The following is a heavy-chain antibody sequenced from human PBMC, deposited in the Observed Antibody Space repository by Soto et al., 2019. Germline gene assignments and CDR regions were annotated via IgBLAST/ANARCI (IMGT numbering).Heavy chain of an antibody. CDR3: ARDRTDYYDSSAPPYYFDY. Sequence: GESLKISCKGSGYSFTSYWIGWVRQMPGKGLEWMGIIYPGDSDTRYRPSFQGQVTISADKSISTAYLQWSSLKASDTAMYYCARDRTDYYDSSAPPYYFDYWGQGTLVTVSS. D-gene: IGHD3-22*01. CDR2: IYPGDSDT. CDR1: GYSFTSYW. J-gene: IGHJ4*02. V-gene: IGHV5-51*01.